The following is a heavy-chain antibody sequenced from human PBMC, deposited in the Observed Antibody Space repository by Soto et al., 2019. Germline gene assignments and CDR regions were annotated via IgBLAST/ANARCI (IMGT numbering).Heavy chain of an antibody. J-gene: IGHJ6*03. Sequence: GGSLRLSCAASGFMVSNNYISWVRQAPGKGLEWVSVIYSGGSTHYADSVKDRFSISRDNFKNTLYLQMISLRAEDTAVYFCARDPRNYDFLAGAVNYYFYMDVWGRGTTVTVSS. CDR1: GFMVSNNY. V-gene: IGHV3-66*01. D-gene: IGHD3-9*01. CDR2: IYSGGST. CDR3: ARDPRNYDFLAGAVNYYFYMDV.